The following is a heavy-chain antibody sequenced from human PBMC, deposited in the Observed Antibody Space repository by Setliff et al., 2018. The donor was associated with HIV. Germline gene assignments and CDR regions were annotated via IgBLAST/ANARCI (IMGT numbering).Heavy chain of an antibody. CDR3: ARIFGDQGYYYGMDV. V-gene: IGHV4-61*03. CDR1: GDSVSSRSYY. CDR2: IYYSGST. Sequence: PSETLSLTCTVSGDSVSSRSYYWSWIRQPPGKGLEWIGYIYYSGSTNYNPSLRSRVTISVDTSKNHFSLKLRSVTAADTAVYYCARIFGDQGYYYGMDVWGQGTTVTV. J-gene: IGHJ6*02. D-gene: IGHD3-3*01.